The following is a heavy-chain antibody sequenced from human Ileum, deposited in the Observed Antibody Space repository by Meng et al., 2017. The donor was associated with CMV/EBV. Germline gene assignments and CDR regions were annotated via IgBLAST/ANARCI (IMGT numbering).Heavy chain of an antibody. D-gene: IGHD3-10*01. CDR1: GASIGTYY. J-gene: IGHJ5*02. CDR3: ARAAARGVPVDL. Sequence: RMHQSRPGPVKSPDPLTLTCTVSGASIGTYYWRCIRQPAGKELDLIGRLDTSGSTHDNPSLRSRVSMSLDKSKNQFSLKLTSVTAADTAVYYCARAAARGVPVDLWGQGTLVTVSS. V-gene: IGHV4-4*07. CDR2: LDTSGST.